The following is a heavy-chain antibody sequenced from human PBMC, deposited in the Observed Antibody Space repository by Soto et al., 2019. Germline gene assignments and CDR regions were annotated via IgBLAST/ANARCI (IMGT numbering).Heavy chain of an antibody. J-gene: IGHJ4*03. D-gene: IGHD3-10*01. CDR1: GYTFANYY. CDR3: SRLTTMVREINDDPFDF. CDR2: INPTGGRA. V-gene: IGHV1-46*03. Sequence: ASVKVSCKASGYTFANYYIHWVRQAPGQGLEWMGVINPTGGRASYAPKFQGRVTLTRDTSTSTAYMELSSLRSDDTAVYFCSRLTTMVREINDDPFDFWGQGTLVTVSS.